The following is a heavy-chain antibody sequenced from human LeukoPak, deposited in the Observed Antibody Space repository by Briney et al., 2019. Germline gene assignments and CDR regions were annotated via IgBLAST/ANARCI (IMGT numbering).Heavy chain of an antibody. V-gene: IGHV4-59*11. D-gene: IGHD3-22*01. CDR1: GGSINSHF. Sequence: KRSETLSLTCTVSGGSINSHFWSWIRQPPGKGLEWIGYIYYSGSTRYNPSLQSRVTISVDTSESNLSLRLTSVTAADTAVYYCARLLDNDSSGHPATFDMWGQGTVAVVSS. CDR2: IYYSGST. J-gene: IGHJ3*02. CDR3: ARLLDNDSSGHPATFDM.